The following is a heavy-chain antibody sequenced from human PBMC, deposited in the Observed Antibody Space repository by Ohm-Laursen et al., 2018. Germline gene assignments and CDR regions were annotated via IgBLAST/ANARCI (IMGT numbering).Heavy chain of an antibody. D-gene: IGHD6-13*01. CDR1: GFSFSSYA. CDR3: AREGYSSRLGHFDY. CDR2: ISDSGGGT. V-gene: IGHV3-23*01. J-gene: IGHJ4*02. Sequence: SLRLSCSASGFSFSSYAMGWVRQAPGKGLEWVSTISDSGGGTYYADSVKGRFTISRDNSKNTLYLQMNSLRAEDTAVYYCAREGYSSRLGHFDYWGQGTLVTVSS.